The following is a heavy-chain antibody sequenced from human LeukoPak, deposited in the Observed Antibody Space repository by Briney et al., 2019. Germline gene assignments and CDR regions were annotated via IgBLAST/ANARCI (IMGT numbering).Heavy chain of an antibody. V-gene: IGHV1-69*01. Sequence: SVKVSCRASGGTFSSYAISWVRQAPGQGLEWMGWIIPIFGTANYAQKFQGRVTITADESTSTAYMELSSLGSEDTAVYYCASPPNSQYYDILTGYPVWGQGTTVTVSS. CDR2: IIPIFGTA. CDR3: ASPPNSQYYDILTGYPV. CDR1: GGTFSSYA. D-gene: IGHD3-9*01. J-gene: IGHJ6*02.